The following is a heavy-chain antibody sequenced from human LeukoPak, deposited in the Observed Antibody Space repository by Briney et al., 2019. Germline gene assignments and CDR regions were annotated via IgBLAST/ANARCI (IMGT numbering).Heavy chain of an antibody. CDR3: AKHMAAAGYGMDV. D-gene: IGHD6-13*01. V-gene: IGHV5-51*01. CDR2: IYPGDSDT. Sequence: GESLKISCEASGYSFTSYWIGWVRQMPGKGLEWMGFIYPGDSDTRYSPSFQGQVTIAADKSISTAYLQWSSLKASDTAIYYCAKHMAAAGYGMDVWGQGTPVTVSS. J-gene: IGHJ6*02. CDR1: GYSFTSYW.